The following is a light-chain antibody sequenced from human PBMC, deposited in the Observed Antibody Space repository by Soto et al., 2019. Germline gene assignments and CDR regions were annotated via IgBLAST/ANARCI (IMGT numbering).Light chain of an antibody. CDR2: NAS. CDR1: QTLNSC. CDR3: QHYNCYSME. V-gene: IGKV1-5*03. J-gene: IGKJ1*01. Sequence: VHMTQTHTTLSGSVGDRVTITCRASQTLNSCVAGYQHKPGKAHKVLIYNASTLKSRVPSSFSGSGSGTEFTLPSSRLQLHDFAAYSCQHYNCYSMEFGRGSKV.